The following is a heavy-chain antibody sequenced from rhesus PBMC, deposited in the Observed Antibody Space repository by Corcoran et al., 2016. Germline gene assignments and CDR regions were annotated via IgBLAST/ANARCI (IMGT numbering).Heavy chain of an antibody. CDR1: GFTFSSYD. D-gene: IGHD4-23*01. CDR2: ISYTGKTR. V-gene: IGHV3-136*01. CDR3: TRTGYSNYGDFDY. J-gene: IGHJ4*01. Sequence: EVQLVESGGGLVQPGGSLRLSCAASGFTFSSYDMSWVRQAPGKGLECVSDISYTGKTRYYADYGEGRFTSSRDNAKNSLSLQMSSLRAEDTAVYYCTRTGYSNYGDFDYWGQGVLVTVSS.